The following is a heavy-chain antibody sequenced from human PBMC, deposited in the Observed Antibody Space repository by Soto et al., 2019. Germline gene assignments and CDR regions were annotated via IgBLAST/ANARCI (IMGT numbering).Heavy chain of an antibody. CDR1: GGSISGYY. V-gene: IGHV4-59*01. Sequence: PSETLSLTCTVSGGSISGYYWSWIRQPPGKGLEWSGYIYYSGTTNYDPSLKSRVTISADTSKNQFSLKLSSVTAADAAVYYCARAERVYAISGAFDIWGQGTLVTVSS. CDR2: IYYSGTT. CDR3: ARAERVYAISGAFDI. D-gene: IGHD2-8*01. J-gene: IGHJ3*02.